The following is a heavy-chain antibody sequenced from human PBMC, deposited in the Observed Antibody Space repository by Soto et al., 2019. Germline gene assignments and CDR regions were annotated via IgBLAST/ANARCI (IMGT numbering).Heavy chain of an antibody. D-gene: IGHD3-16*02. J-gene: IGHJ6*02. Sequence: PSETLSLTCTVSGGSISSYYWSWIRQPAGKGLEWIGRIYTSGSTNYNPSLKSRVTMSVYTSKNQFSLKLSSVTAADTAVYYCARVDYVWGSYRYNWDYYGMDVWGQGTTVTVSS. V-gene: IGHV4-4*07. CDR1: GGSISSYY. CDR3: ARVDYVWGSYRYNWDYYGMDV. CDR2: IYTSGST.